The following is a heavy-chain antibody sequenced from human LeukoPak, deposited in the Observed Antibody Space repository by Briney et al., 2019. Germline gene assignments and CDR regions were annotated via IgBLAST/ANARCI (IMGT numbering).Heavy chain of an antibody. Sequence: SETLSLTCTVSGGSISSSSYYWGWIRQPPGKGLEWIGSIYYRGSTYYNPSLKSRVTISVDTSKNQFSLKLNSVTAADTAVYYCARLYSYGYGDDYWGQGTLVTVSS. CDR1: GGSISSSSYY. D-gene: IGHD5-18*01. CDR2: IYYRGST. CDR3: ARLYSYGYGDDY. V-gene: IGHV4-39*01. J-gene: IGHJ4*02.